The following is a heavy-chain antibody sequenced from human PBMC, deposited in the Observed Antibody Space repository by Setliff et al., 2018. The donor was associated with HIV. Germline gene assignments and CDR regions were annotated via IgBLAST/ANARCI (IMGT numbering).Heavy chain of an antibody. D-gene: IGHD3-10*01. CDR1: GFTFSSYW. J-gene: IGHJ4*02. CDR3: ARSDWYHGSGSHDY. CDR2: IKQDGSEK. Sequence: GGSLRLSCAASGFTFSSYWMSWVRQAPGKGLEWVANIKQDGSEKYYVDSVRGRFTISRDNAKNSLYLQMNSLRVEDTALYYCARSDWYHGSGSHDYWGQGTLVTVS. V-gene: IGHV3-7*01.